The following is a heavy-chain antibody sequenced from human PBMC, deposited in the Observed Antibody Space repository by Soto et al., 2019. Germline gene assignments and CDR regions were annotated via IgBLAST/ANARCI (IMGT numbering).Heavy chain of an antibody. J-gene: IGHJ4*02. CDR2: IYWDDDK. V-gene: IGHV2-5*02. CDR3: AHRVLRTVFGLVTTTAIYFDF. Sequence: KESGPTQVKPRQTLTLTCTFSGFSLTTSGVGVGWIRRSPGKAPEWLALIYWDDDKRYSPSLKSRLTITKDTSKNQVVLTMADLDPADTATYYCAHRVLRTVFGLVTTTAIYFDFWGQGTPVAVSS. CDR1: GFSLTTSGVG. D-gene: IGHD3-3*01.